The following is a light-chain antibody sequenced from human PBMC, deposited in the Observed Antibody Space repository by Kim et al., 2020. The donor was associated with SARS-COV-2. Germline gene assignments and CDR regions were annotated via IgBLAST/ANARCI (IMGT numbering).Light chain of an antibody. CDR3: QVWDSSSDPWV. J-gene: IGLJ3*02. CDR1: YIGSKS. V-gene: IGLV3-21*04. CDR2: YNS. Sequence: SYELTQPHSVSVAPGKTAKITCGGDYIGSKSVHWYQRKPGQAPVLVISYNSDRPSGIPDRFSGSNSGNTATLTVSRVEAGDEADYYCQVWDSSSDPWVFGGGTQLTVL.